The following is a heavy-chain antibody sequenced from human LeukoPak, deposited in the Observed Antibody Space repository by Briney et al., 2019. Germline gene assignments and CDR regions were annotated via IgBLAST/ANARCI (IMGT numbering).Heavy chain of an antibody. CDR1: GFSVSNSW. V-gene: IGHV3-74*01. CDR3: IREIPDCTGACLGD. CDR2: IHSDGSGT. D-gene: IGHD2-8*02. J-gene: IGHJ4*02. Sequence: GGSLRLSCAASGFSVSNSWMHWVRQPPGKGLVWVSRIHSDGSGTNYADSVKGRFTISRDNTKNILYLQMNNLRAEDTAVYYCIREIPDCTGACLGDWGQGTLVTVSS.